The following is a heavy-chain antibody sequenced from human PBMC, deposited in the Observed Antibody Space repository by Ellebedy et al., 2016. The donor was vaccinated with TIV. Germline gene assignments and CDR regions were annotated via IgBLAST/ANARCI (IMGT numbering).Heavy chain of an antibody. V-gene: IGHV1-69*10. CDR3: ARHFTGRLQMGVCLDP. J-gene: IGHJ5*02. CDR2: IIPILGKT. D-gene: IGHD4-11*01. CDR1: GGTATSPG. Sequence: AASVKVSCKASGGTATSPGLSWVRLAPGQGLEWMGAIIPILGKTDYAQMFQDRVTITADSSTRTVYMELRSLRSDDTAIYYCARHFTGRLQMGVCLDPWGQGTLITVSS.